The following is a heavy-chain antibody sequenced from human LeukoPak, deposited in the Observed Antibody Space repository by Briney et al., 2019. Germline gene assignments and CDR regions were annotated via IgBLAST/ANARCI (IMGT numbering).Heavy chain of an antibody. CDR2: IYYSGST. V-gene: IGHV4-30-4*01. CDR1: GVSISSGDYY. J-gene: IGHJ5*02. D-gene: IGHD3-22*01. CDR3: ATQSNYYDSSGLDH. Sequence: SQTLSLTCTVSGVSISSGDYYWGWIRQPPGKGLEWIGYIYYSGSTYYNPSLKSRVTISVDTSKNQFSLKLSSVTAADTAVYYCATQSNYYDSSGLDHWGQGTLVTVSS.